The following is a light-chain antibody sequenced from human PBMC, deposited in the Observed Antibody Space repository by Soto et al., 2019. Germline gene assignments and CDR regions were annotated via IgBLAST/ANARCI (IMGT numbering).Light chain of an antibody. Sequence: ILMTQSPVILSVSPGERATLSCRASQSVSNKLAWYQQRPGRAPSLLIYGASTRATGIPARFSGSGSGTAFTLTISSLQSEDFVVYYCQQYNQWPPFTFGPGTRVDI. V-gene: IGKV3-15*01. CDR2: GAS. CDR3: QQYNQWPPFT. CDR1: QSVSNK. J-gene: IGKJ3*01.